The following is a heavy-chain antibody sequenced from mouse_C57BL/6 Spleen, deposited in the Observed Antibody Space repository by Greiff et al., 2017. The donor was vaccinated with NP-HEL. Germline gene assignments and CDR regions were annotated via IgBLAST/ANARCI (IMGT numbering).Heavy chain of an antibody. CDR1: GYAFSSSW. CDR3: ARGSSGYGFAY. Sequence: VKLMESGPELVKPGASVKISCKASGYAFSSSWMNWVKQRPGKGLEWIGRIYPGDGDTNYNGKFKGKATLTADKSSSTAYMQLSSLTSEDSAVYCCARGSSGYGFAYWGQGTLVTVSA. CDR2: IYPGDGDT. J-gene: IGHJ3*01. V-gene: IGHV1-82*01. D-gene: IGHD3-2*02.